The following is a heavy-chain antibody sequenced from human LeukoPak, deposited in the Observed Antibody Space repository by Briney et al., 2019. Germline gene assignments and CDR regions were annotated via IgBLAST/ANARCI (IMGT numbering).Heavy chain of an antibody. CDR3: ARGGGYSYGSFDC. CDR2: INRDGSST. V-gene: IGHV3-74*01. J-gene: IGHJ4*02. CDR1: GVIFSNYW. Sequence: GGSLRLSCAASGVIFSNYWMHWVRQAPGKGLVWVSCINRDGSSTSYADSVKGRFTISRGNAKNTLYLQMNSLRAEDTAVYYCARGGGYSYGSFDCWGQGTLVTVSS. D-gene: IGHD5-18*01.